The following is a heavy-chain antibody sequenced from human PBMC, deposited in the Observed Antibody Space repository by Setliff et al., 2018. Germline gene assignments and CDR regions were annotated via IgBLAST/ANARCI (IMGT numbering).Heavy chain of an antibody. CDR2: ISSSGSTI. CDR3: AGYSSGWSGVY. D-gene: IGHD6-19*01. J-gene: IGHJ4*02. CDR1: GLTFSTYG. Sequence: PGGSLRLSCAASGLTFSTYGMNWVRQAPGKGLEWVSYISSSGSTIYYVDSVKGRFTISRDNAKNSLYLQMNSLRAEDTAVYYCAGYSSGWSGVYWGQGTPVTVSS. V-gene: IGHV3-48*03.